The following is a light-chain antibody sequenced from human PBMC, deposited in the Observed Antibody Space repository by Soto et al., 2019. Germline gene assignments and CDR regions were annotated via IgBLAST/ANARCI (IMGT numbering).Light chain of an antibody. CDR2: GAS. Sequence: EIVMTQSPATLSVSPGERATLSCRASQSVSSNLAGYQQKPGQAPRLLIYGASTRATGIPARFSGSGSGTELTLTLSSLQSEDVAVYYCQQYNNWPPLTFGGGTKVEIK. V-gene: IGKV3-15*01. CDR1: QSVSSN. J-gene: IGKJ4*01. CDR3: QQYNNWPPLT.